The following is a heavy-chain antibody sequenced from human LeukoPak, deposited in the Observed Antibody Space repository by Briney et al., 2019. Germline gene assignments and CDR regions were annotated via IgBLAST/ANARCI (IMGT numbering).Heavy chain of an antibody. V-gene: IGHV1-46*01. CDR2: INPSGGST. CDR1: GYTFTSYY. D-gene: IGHD5-24*01. Sequence: ASVKVSCKASGYTFTSYYMHRVRQAPGQGLEWMGIINPSGGSTSYAQKFQGRVTMTRDTSTSTVYMELSSLRSEDTAVHYCARGCRDGYNWACSGWANFDYWGQGTLVTVSS. CDR3: ARGCRDGYNWACSGWANFDY. J-gene: IGHJ4*02.